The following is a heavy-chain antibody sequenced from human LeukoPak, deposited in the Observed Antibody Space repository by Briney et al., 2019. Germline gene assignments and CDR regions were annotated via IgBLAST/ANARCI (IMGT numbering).Heavy chain of an antibody. D-gene: IGHD2/OR15-2a*01. V-gene: IGHV3-74*01. Sequence: GGSLRLSCAASGFTFSRYWMHWLRQAPGKGLVWVSRISTDGSSTSYANSVKGRFTISRDNGKNTLYLQMNSLRAEDTAVYYCASYLTSIPSGMDVWGQGTTVTVSS. CDR1: GFTFSRYW. CDR2: ISTDGSST. J-gene: IGHJ6*02. CDR3: ASYLTSIPSGMDV.